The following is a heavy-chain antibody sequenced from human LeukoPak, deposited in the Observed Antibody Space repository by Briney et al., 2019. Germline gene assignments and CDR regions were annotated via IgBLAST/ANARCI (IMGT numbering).Heavy chain of an antibody. Sequence: SVKVSCKASGGTFSSYAISWVRQAPGQGLEWMERIIPILGIANYAQKFQGRVTITADKSTSTAYMELSSLRSEDTAVYYCARDSDFWSGYYRSWGQGTLVTVSS. CDR1: GGTFSSYA. V-gene: IGHV1-69*04. CDR3: ARDSDFWSGYYRS. J-gene: IGHJ5*02. CDR2: IIPILGIA. D-gene: IGHD3-3*01.